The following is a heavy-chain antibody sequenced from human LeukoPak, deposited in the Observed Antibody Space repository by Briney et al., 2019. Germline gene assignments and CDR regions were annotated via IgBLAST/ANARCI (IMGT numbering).Heavy chain of an antibody. J-gene: IGHJ3*02. Sequence: SETLSLTCAVYGGSFSGYYWSWIRQPPGKGLELIGEINHSGSTNYNPSLKSRVTISVDTSKNQFSLKLSSVTAADTAVYYCARESGGEGAFDIWGQGTMVTVSS. CDR3: ARESGGEGAFDI. D-gene: IGHD3-16*01. CDR1: GGSFSGYY. CDR2: INHSGST. V-gene: IGHV4-34*01.